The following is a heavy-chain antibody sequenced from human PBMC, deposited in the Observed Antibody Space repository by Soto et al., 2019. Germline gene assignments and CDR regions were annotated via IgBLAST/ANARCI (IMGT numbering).Heavy chain of an antibody. J-gene: IGHJ3*02. CDR2: ISGSGGST. CDR1: GFTFSSYA. D-gene: IGHD2-15*01. Sequence: QPGGSLRLSCAASGFTFSSYAMSWVRQAPGKGLEWVSAISGSGGSTYYADSVKGRFTISRDNSKNTLYLQMNSLRAEDTAVYYCAKALWSVVGVSPEVAATLGLDAFDIWGQGTMVTVSS. CDR3: AKALWSVVGVSPEVAATLGLDAFDI. V-gene: IGHV3-23*01.